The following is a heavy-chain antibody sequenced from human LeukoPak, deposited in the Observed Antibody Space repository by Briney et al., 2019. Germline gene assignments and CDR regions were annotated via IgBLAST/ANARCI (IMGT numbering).Heavy chain of an antibody. CDR1: GFTFKNAW. CDR2: IKSKAHGGTT. V-gene: IGHV3-15*01. CDR3: STILFDRDDYIDH. Sequence: GGSLRLSCAASGFTFKNAWLSWVRQAPGKGLEWVGRIKSKAHGGTTDYAAPVKDRFTIARDDSKNTMYLQMNSMKTEETAVYYSSTILFDRDDYIDHWGQGTLGTVSS. J-gene: IGHJ4*02. D-gene: IGHD3-9*01.